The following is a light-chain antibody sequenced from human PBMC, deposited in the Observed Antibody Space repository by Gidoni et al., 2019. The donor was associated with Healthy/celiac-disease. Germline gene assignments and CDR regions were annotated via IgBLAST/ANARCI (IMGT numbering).Light chain of an antibody. V-gene: IGKV3-11*01. CDR1: QSVSSY. CDR2: DAS. Sequence: EIVLTQSTATLSLSPGERATLSCSASQSVSSYIAWYTQKPGQAPRLLLYDASNRATGITARFSGSGSGTDFTLTISSLAPEDFAVYSCQRRSNWPPALTFGGGTKVEIK. CDR3: QRRSNWPPALT. J-gene: IGKJ4*01.